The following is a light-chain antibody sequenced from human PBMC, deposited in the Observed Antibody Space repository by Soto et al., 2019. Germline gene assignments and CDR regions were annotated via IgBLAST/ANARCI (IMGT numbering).Light chain of an antibody. CDR3: QQYGYSPYT. CDR1: QSVSSNL. Sequence: RVLTQSPGTLSLSPGERATLSCRASQSVSSNLLSWYQHQPGRAPRLLIYGSSNRPASLPDKFSGSGSRNVFPLTISSLEPEYFAVYYCQQYGYSPYTFGQGTKLEIK. J-gene: IGKJ2*01. V-gene: IGKV3-20*01. CDR2: GSS.